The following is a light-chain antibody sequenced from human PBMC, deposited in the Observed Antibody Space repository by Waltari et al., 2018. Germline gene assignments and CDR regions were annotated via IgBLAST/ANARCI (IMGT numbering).Light chain of an antibody. CDR1: QRITTW. CDR2: KAS. V-gene: IGKV1-5*03. CDR3: QQYHSFSRFA. Sequence: DIQMTQSPSTLSASVGDRVTITCRASQRITTWLAWYQQKPGRDPKLLIYKASTLQSGVPSRFVASGSGTEFTLTISSLQPDDFATYYCQQYHSFSRFAFGPGTKVHLK. J-gene: IGKJ3*01.